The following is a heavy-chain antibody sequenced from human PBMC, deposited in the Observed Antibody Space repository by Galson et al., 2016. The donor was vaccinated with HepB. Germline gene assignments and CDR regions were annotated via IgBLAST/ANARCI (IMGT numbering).Heavy chain of an antibody. D-gene: IGHD3-3*01. J-gene: IGHJ6*03. CDR1: GFTFSNYA. V-gene: IGHV3-7*03. Sequence: SLRLSCAASGFTFSNYAMTWVRQAPGKGLEWVAIIRQDGSQKYYVDSVKGRFTTSRDNAKNSLFLEMNSLRVEDTAVYYCARDGRSEDFNMDVWGKGTTVTVS. CDR3: ARDGRSEDFNMDV. CDR2: IRQDGSQK.